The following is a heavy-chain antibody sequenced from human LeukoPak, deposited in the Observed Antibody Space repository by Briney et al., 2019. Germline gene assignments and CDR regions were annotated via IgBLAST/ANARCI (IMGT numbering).Heavy chain of an antibody. Sequence: GGSLRLSCAASGFTFSSYGMHWVRQAPGKGLEWVAFIRYDGSHKHSADSVKGRFTISRDNSKNTLYLQMNSLRAEDTAVYHCAKAGLAMPPDYWGQGTLVTVSS. J-gene: IGHJ4*02. V-gene: IGHV3-30*02. CDR1: GFTFSSYG. CDR3: AKAGLAMPPDY. CDR2: IRYDGSHK. D-gene: IGHD2-2*01.